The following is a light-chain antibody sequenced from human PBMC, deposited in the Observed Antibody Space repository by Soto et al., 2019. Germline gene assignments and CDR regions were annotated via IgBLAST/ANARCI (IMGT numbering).Light chain of an antibody. CDR1: HGVSTN. V-gene: IGKV3-15*01. Sequence: EIVITQPPATLSVSPGKRPTPPSRASHGVSTNLAWYQQKPGQAPRLLIYGASTRATGIPDRFSGSGSGTDFTLTISRLEPEDFSVYYCHQYGTAPLTFGPGTKVDIK. J-gene: IGKJ3*01. CDR3: HQYGTAPLT. CDR2: GAS.